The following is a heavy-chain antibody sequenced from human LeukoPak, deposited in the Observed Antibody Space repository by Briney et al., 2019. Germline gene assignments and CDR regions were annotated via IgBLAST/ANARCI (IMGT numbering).Heavy chain of an antibody. CDR3: ARVVLLWFGESTYYYYGMDV. Sequence: SETLSLTCTVSGGSISSGDYYWSWIRQPPGKGLEWIGYIYYSGSTYYNPSLKSRVPISVDTSKNQFSLQLNSVTPEDTAVYYCARVVLLWFGESTYYYYGMDVWGQGTTVTVSS. J-gene: IGHJ6*02. V-gene: IGHV4-30-4*01. CDR1: GGSISSGDYY. CDR2: IYYSGST. D-gene: IGHD3-10*01.